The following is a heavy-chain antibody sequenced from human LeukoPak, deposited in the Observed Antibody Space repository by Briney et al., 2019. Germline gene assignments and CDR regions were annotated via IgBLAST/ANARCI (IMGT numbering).Heavy chain of an antibody. D-gene: IGHD1-26*01. CDR1: GYTFTSYY. Sequence: ASVKVSCTASGYTFTSYYMHWVRQAPGQGLEWMGIINPSGGSTSYAQKFQGRVTMTRDMSTSTVYMELSSLRSEDTAVYYCARDAGVGATGLDYWGQGTLVTVSS. J-gene: IGHJ4*02. V-gene: IGHV1-46*01. CDR3: ARDAGVGATGLDY. CDR2: INPSGGST.